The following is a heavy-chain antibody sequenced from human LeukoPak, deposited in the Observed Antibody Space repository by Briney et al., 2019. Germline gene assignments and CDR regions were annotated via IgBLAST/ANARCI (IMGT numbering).Heavy chain of an antibody. J-gene: IGHJ4*02. D-gene: IGHD4-23*01. Sequence: GGSLRLSCVASGFTFNHHSMHWVRQAPGKGLEWVAVISYDGSNKYYADSVKGRFTISRDNSKNTLYLQMNSLRAEDTAVYYCARESYGGNSGLDYWGQGTLVTVSS. CDR2: ISYDGSNK. CDR3: ARESYGGNSGLDY. CDR1: GFTFNHHS. V-gene: IGHV3-30*04.